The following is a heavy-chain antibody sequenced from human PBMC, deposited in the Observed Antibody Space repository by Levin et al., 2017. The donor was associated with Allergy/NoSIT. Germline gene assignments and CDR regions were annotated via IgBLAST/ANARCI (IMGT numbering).Heavy chain of an antibody. CDR2: MSPNSGNA. CDR1: GYTFISYD. Sequence: ASVKVSCKTSGYTFISYDINWVRQATGQGLEWMGWMSPNSGNAGYAQKFQGRVTMTRDTSISTAYMELSSLNSEDTAVYYCARGPPDWGFDYWGPGTLVTVSS. CDR3: ARGPPDWGFDY. V-gene: IGHV1-8*01. J-gene: IGHJ4*02. D-gene: IGHD7-27*01.